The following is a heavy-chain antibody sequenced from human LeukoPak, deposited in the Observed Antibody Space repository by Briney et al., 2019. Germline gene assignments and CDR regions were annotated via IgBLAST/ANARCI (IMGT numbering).Heavy chain of an antibody. CDR2: MNPNSGNT. CDR3: ASTKPPDWAIFGVVTGYFDY. J-gene: IGHJ4*02. CDR1: GYTFTSYD. D-gene: IGHD3-3*01. Sequence: ASVKVSCKASGYTFTSYDINWVRQATGQGLEWMGWMNPNSGNTGYAQKFQGRVTMTRNTSISTAYMELSSLRSEDTAVYYCASTKPPDWAIFGVVTGYFDYWGQGTLVTVSS. V-gene: IGHV1-8*01.